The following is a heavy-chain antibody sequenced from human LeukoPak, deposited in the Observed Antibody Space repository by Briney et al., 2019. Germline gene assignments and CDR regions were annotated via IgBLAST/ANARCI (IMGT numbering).Heavy chain of an antibody. CDR3: ARTYYDFWSGSRYWYFHL. Sequence: SETLSLTCAVYGGSFSGYYWSWIRQPPGKGLEWIGYIYYSGSTNYNPSLKSRVTMSVDTSKNQFSLKLSSVTAADTAVYYCARTYYDFWSGSRYWYFHLWGRGTLVTVSS. CDR1: GGSFSGYY. CDR2: IYYSGST. V-gene: IGHV4-59*08. D-gene: IGHD3-3*01. J-gene: IGHJ2*01.